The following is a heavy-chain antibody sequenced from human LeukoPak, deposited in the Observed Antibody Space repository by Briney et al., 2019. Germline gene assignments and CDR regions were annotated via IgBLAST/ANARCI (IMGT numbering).Heavy chain of an antibody. CDR2: ISASGVST. J-gene: IGHJ4*02. CDR3: ARSINYRNYLLDY. Sequence: GGSLRLSSAASVFNSKDDDMTWVRQAPGKGGEGGASISASGVSTNYADSVRGRFTISRDNSNRVVYLRMTSLRTEDTAVYYCARSINYRNYLLDYWGQGTRVIVSS. CDR1: VFNSKDDD. V-gene: IGHV3-23*01. D-gene: IGHD4-11*01.